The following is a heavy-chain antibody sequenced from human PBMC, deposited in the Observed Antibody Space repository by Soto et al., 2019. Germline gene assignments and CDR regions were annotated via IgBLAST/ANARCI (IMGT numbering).Heavy chain of an antibody. CDR1: GYTFISYY. J-gene: IGHJ4*02. Sequence: QVQLVQSGAEVKKPGASVKVSCKASGYTFISYYIHWVRQAPGQGLEWMGVINPSDGSTSYAQKFQVRVTMTRDTSTSTVYMELSSLRSDDTAVYFCARLATVTPPYYFDFWGQGTLVTVSS. CDR3: ARLATVTPPYYFDF. CDR2: INPSDGST. V-gene: IGHV1-46*01. D-gene: IGHD4-17*01.